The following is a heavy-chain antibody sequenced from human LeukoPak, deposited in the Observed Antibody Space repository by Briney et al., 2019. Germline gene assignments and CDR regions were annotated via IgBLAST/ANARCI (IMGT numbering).Heavy chain of an antibody. CDR3: ATYLADGYYLAVDY. V-gene: IGHV1-24*01. CDR1: GYTLTELS. Sequence: ASVKVSWKVSGYTLTELSMNWVRQGPGQGLEWMECFEHEDSETIYAQKFQGRVTMTEDTSTDTAYMELSSLRSEDTAVYYCATYLADGYYLAVDYWGQGTLVTVSS. J-gene: IGHJ4*02. D-gene: IGHD3-22*01. CDR2: FEHEDSET.